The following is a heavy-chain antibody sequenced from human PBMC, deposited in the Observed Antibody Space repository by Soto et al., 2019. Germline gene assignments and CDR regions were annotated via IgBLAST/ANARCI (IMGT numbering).Heavy chain of an antibody. J-gene: IGHJ5*02. V-gene: IGHV1-69*13. CDR2: IIPIFGTA. CDR3: APQLRIFGVVHKKNWFDH. CDR1: GGTFSSYA. D-gene: IGHD3-3*01. Sequence: SVKVSCKASGGTFSSYAISWVRQAPGQGLEWMGVIIPIFGTANYAQKFQGRVTITADESTSTAYMDLSSLRSEDTAVYYCAPQLRIFGVVHKKNWFDHWGQGTLVTVSS.